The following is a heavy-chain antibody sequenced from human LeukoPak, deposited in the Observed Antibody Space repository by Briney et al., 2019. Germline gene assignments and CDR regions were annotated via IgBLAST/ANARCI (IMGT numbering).Heavy chain of an antibody. CDR3: ARARRVGVTYYFDY. J-gene: IGHJ4*02. D-gene: IGHD1-26*01. Sequence: ASVRLSCKASGYTFTTYGISWVREAPGQGLEWMGWISAYNGNTNYAQKLQGRVTMTTDTSTSTAYMELRSLRSDDTAVYYCARARRVGVTYYFDYWGQGTLVTVSS. V-gene: IGHV1-18*01. CDR1: GYTFTTYG. CDR2: ISAYNGNT.